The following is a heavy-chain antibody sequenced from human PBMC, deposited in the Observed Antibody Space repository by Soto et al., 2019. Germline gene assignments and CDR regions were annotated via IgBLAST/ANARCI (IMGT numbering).Heavy chain of an antibody. CDR3: AKDSSSWGNWFDP. Sequence: SGGSLRLSCTASGFTFSSYAMSWVRQAPGKGLEWVSAISGSGGSTYYADSVKGRFTISRDNSKNTLYLQMNSLRAEDTAVYYCAKDSSSWGNWFDPWGQGTLVTVSS. CDR2: ISGSGGST. CDR1: GFTFSSYA. D-gene: IGHD6-13*01. V-gene: IGHV3-23*01. J-gene: IGHJ5*02.